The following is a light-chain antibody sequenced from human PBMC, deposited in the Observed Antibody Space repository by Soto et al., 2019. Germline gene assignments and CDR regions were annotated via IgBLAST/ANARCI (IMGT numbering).Light chain of an antibody. CDR1: QSIGGF. CDR3: QQRSNWPPIT. J-gene: IGKJ5*01. Sequence: EILLTQSPATLSLSPGEKSTLXXRASQSIGGFLAWYQQRPGQATRLLXYEASNRPTGIPARFSGSGSGTDFTLTISSLEPEDFAVYYCQQRSNWPPITFGQGTRLEIK. CDR2: EAS. V-gene: IGKV3-11*01.